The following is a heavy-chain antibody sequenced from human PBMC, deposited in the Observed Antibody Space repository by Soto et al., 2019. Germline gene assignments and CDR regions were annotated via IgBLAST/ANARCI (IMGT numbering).Heavy chain of an antibody. D-gene: IGHD3-10*01. V-gene: IGHV4-59*08. Sequence: WTWIRQPPGTGLEWIGFIYNSGSTHYNPSLRSRVTISVDTSKNQFSLKLRSVTAADTAVYYCASMGYHYGSGSYPLDYWCQGTLVTVSS. J-gene: IGHJ4*02. CDR3: ASMGYHYGSGSYPLDY. CDR2: IYNSGST.